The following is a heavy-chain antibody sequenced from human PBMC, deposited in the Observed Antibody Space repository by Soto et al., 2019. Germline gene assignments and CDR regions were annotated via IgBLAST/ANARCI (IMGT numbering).Heavy chain of an antibody. V-gene: IGHV4-34*01. CDR2: INHSGST. J-gene: IGHJ4*02. CDR3: ARGRGDIWTGYYMGPLGY. Sequence: ETLSLTCAVYGGSFSGYYWSWIRQPPGKGLEWIGEINHSGSTNYNPSLKSRVTISVDTSKNQFSLKLSSVTAADTAVYYCARGRGDIWTGYYMGPLGYWGQGTLVTVSS. CDR1: GGSFSGYY. D-gene: IGHD3-9*01.